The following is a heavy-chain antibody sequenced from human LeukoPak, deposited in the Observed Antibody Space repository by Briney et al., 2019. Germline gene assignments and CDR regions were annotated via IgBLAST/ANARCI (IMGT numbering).Heavy chain of an antibody. V-gene: IGHV4-38-2*02. CDR2: IYHSGST. CDR1: GYSISSGSY. Sequence: SETLSLTCTVSGYSISSGSYWGWIRQPPGKGLEWIASIYHSGSTYYNPSLKSRVTISVDTSKNQFSLKLTSVTAADTAVYYCARSLRVRGVPDYMDVWGKGTTVTISS. J-gene: IGHJ6*03. CDR3: ARSLRVRGVPDYMDV. D-gene: IGHD3-10*01.